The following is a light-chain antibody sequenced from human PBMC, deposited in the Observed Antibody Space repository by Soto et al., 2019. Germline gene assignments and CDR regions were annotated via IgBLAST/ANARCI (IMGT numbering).Light chain of an antibody. J-gene: IGLJ3*02. CDR2: GNN. Sequence: QSVLTEPPSVSGAPGQKVTSSCTRSSSNIGAAYDVHWYQHLPGTAPKLLIYGNNNRPSGVPDRFYGSKSGTSASLAITGLQAEDEADYYCQSYDSSRSGWVFGGGTKLPVL. V-gene: IGLV1-40*01. CDR3: QSYDSSRSGWV. CDR1: SSNIGAAYD.